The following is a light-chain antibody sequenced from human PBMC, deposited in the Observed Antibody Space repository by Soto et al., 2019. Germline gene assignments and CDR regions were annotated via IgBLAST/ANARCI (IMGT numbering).Light chain of an antibody. CDR2: AAS. CDR1: QAFSSW. Sequence: DIQMTQSPSSVSASVGDRVTITCRASQAFSSWLAWYQQKPGKAPKLLIYAASSLQGGVPSRFSGSGSGTDFTLTISSLHPEDFATYYCQQTNSFPLTFGGGTKVDIK. J-gene: IGKJ4*01. V-gene: IGKV1-12*01. CDR3: QQTNSFPLT.